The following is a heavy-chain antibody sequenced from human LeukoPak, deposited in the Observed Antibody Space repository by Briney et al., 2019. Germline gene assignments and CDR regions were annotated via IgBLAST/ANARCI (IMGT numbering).Heavy chain of an antibody. V-gene: IGHV1-46*01. D-gene: IGHD3-16*02. Sequence: ASVKVSCKASGYTFGTHWMHWVRQAPGQGLEWMGIINPSGDARSYAQKFKGRVTVTRDMSTRTVYMELSDLRPEDTAVYYCARERDYDYVWGSYRNPGRNAFDIWGQGTMVTVSS. J-gene: IGHJ3*02. CDR1: GYTFGTHW. CDR2: INPSGDAR. CDR3: ARERDYDYVWGSYRNPGRNAFDI.